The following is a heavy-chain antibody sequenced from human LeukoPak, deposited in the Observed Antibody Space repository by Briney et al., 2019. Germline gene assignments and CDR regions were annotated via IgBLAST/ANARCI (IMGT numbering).Heavy chain of an antibody. CDR1: GDSISSSSSY. D-gene: IGHD3-22*01. J-gene: IGHJ3*02. Sequence: SETLSLTCTVSGDSISSSSSYWGWIRQPPGKGLEWIGSIYYSGSTNYNPSLKSRVTISVDTSKNQFSLKLSSVTAADTAVYYCARARNYYDSSDYYYEGDAFDIWGQGTMVTVSS. V-gene: IGHV4-39*07. CDR2: IYYSGST. CDR3: ARARNYYDSSDYYYEGDAFDI.